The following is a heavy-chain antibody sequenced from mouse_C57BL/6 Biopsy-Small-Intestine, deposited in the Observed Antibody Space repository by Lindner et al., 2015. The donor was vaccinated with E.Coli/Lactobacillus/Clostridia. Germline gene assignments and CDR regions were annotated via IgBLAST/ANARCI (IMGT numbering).Heavy chain of an antibody. CDR1: GYTFTAYY. V-gene: IGHV1-64*01. CDR2: ISPHSGDT. Sequence: SVKVSCKSSGYTFTAYYMHWVRQAPGQGLEWMGWISPHSGDTNYLQTFQGRVTMTRDTSISTVYMELSSLRSDDTAVYYCARDPGTHSRNCSGGICYSSAFDIWGQGTMVTVSS. J-gene: IGHJ3*01. D-gene: IGHD2-12*01. CDR3: ARDPGTHSRNCSGGICYSSAFDI.